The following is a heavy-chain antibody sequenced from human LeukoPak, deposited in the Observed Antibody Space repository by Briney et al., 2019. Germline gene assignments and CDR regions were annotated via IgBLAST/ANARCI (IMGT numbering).Heavy chain of an antibody. CDR1: GASINNYV. D-gene: IGHD3-22*01. V-gene: IGHV4-4*08. CDR2: IHTNGTG. CDR3: ASLGDYYEISNSSQVETFDI. Sequence: SETLSLTCAVSGASINNYVWSWIRQPPGKGLEWIGYIHTNGTGNYNASLKSGSTFSIDTSDNQLPLSLNPLTVADAAVDYCASLGDYYEISNSSQVETFDIWGQGTMVIVSS. J-gene: IGHJ3*02.